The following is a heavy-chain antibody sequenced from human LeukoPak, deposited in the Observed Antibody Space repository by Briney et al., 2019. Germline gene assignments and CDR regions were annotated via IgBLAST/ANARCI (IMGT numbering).Heavy chain of an antibody. V-gene: IGHV3-23*01. CDR2: IRGTGDTT. Sequence: PGGSLRLSCAASGFTVSSNNMSWVRQAPGKGLEWVSTIRGTGDTTYYADSVKGRFTISRDNSKNTLYLQMNSLRAEDTAVYYCAKDPSSGGSYYMPSRYFDYWGQGTLVTVSS. D-gene: IGHD1-26*01. J-gene: IGHJ4*02. CDR3: AKDPSSGGSYYMPSRYFDY. CDR1: GFTVSSNN.